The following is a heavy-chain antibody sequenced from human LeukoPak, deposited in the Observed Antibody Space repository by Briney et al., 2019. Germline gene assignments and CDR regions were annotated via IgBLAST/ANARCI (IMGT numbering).Heavy chain of an antibody. V-gene: IGHV3-9*01. J-gene: IGHJ4*02. CDR2: ISWNSGSI. CDR3: AKDMSSGAAG. CDR1: GFTFSSYW. D-gene: IGHD3-22*01. Sequence: GGSLRLSCAASGFTFSSYWMSWVRQAPGKGLEWVSGISWNSGSIGYADSVKGRFTISRDNAKNSLYLQMNSLRAEDTALYYCAKDMSSGAAGWGQGTLVTVSS.